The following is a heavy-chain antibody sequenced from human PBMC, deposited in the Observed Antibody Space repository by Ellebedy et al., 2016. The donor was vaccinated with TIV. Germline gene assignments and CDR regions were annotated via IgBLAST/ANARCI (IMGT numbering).Heavy chain of an antibody. V-gene: IGHV3-7*01. Sequence: GKSLKISCAASGFTFSDYTMNWVRQAPGKGLEWVAHIKTDGSETYYVDSVKGRFTISRDNAKNSLYLQMNSLRVEDTAVYYCARGASWSAITGLDYWGQGTLVTVSS. CDR1: GFTFSDYT. CDR3: ARGASWSAITGLDY. J-gene: IGHJ4*02. D-gene: IGHD3-3*01. CDR2: IKTDGSET.